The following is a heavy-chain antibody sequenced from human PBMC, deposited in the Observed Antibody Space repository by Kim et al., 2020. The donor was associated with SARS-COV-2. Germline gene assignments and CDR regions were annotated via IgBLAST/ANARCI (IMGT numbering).Heavy chain of an antibody. CDR2: SI. V-gene: IGHV3-21*01. D-gene: IGHD5-18*01. CDR3: ARGGIQNFDY. J-gene: IGHJ4*02. Sequence: SIYYADAVKGRFTISRDNAKNSLYLQMNGLRAEDTAVYYCARGGIQNFDYWGQGTLVTVSS.